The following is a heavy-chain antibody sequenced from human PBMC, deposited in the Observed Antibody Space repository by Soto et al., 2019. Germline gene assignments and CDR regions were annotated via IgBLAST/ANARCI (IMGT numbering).Heavy chain of an antibody. CDR2: IYPGDSDT. Sequence: PGESLKISCKGSGYSFTSYWIGWVRQMPGRGLEWMGIIYPGDSDTRYSPSFQGQVTISADKSISTAYLQWSSLKASDTAKYYCKRTPAVGKNYYGRDVGGQGTTVPVSS. V-gene: IGHV5-51*01. J-gene: IGHJ6*02. D-gene: IGHD6-13*01. CDR3: KRTPAVGKNYYGRDV. CDR1: GYSFTSYW.